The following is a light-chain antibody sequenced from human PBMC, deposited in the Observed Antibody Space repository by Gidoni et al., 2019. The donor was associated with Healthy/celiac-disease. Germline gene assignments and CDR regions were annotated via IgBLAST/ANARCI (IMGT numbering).Light chain of an antibody. CDR1: SGSIASNY. J-gene: IGLJ1*01. CDR2: EAN. CDR3: QSYDSSSYV. Sequence: MLNHPQSVSESPGKPVTISCTRSSGSIASNYVQWYQQRPGSAPTTVIYEANQRPSGVPARFSGSIDCSSNSASLTISGLKTEDEADCYCQSYDSSSYVFGTGTKVTVL. V-gene: IGLV6-57*04.